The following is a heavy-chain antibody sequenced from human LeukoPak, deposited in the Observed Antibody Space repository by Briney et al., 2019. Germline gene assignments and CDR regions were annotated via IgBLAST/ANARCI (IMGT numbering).Heavy chain of an antibody. CDR2: IRYDGSNK. J-gene: IGHJ3*02. Sequence: GGFLRLSCAASGFTFSSYGMHWVRQAPGKGLEWVAFIRYDGSNKYYADSMKGRFTISRDNAKNTLYLQMNSLRAEDTAVYYCASLFLCYGCSSSSHNFNIWGQGTMVTVSS. V-gene: IGHV3-30*02. CDR3: ASLFLCYGCSSSSHNFNI. D-gene: IGHD6-6*01. CDR1: GFTFSSYG.